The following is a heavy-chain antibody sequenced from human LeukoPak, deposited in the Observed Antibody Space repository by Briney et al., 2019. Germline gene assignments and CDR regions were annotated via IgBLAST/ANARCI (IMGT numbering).Heavy chain of an antibody. Sequence: GGSLRLSCAASGFTFSNYNMNWVRQAPGKGLECIAYIGSSSSTIYYADSVKGRFTISRDNAKNSLFLHMNSLRAEDTALYYCARENFADLFDFWGQGALVTVSS. CDR3: ARENFADLFDF. V-gene: IGHV3-48*01. CDR2: IGSSSSTI. J-gene: IGHJ4*02. CDR1: GFTFSNYN. D-gene: IGHD1-7*01.